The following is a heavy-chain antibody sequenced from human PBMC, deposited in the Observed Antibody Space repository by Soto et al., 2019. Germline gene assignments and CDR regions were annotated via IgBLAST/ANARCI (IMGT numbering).Heavy chain of an antibody. CDR3: ARATGTLRSRNCDY. CDR1: GGSISTVGHY. CDR2: IYHTGST. Sequence: QVQLQESGPKLVKPSQTLSLTCSVSGGSISTVGHYWTWIRQPPGKGLEWIVSIYHTGSTYYSKSLRSRLTMSVDTSKSQFSLRLSSVTAADTAVYYCARATGTLRSRNCDYWGQGSLVTVSS. V-gene: IGHV4-31*03. J-gene: IGHJ4*02. D-gene: IGHD1-1*01.